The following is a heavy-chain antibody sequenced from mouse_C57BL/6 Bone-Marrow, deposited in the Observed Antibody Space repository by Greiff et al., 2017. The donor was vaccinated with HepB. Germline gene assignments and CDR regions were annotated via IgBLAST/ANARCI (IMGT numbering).Heavy chain of an antibody. CDR3: RRFTGNYAMDY. CDR2: ISSGGSYT. V-gene: IGHV5-6*01. Sequence: EVKLVESGGDLVKPGGSLKLSCAASGFTFSSYGMSWVRQTPDKRLEWVATISSGGSYTYYPDSVKGRFTISRDNAKNTLYLQMSSLKSEDTAMYYCRRFTGNYAMDYWGQGTSVTVSS. D-gene: IGHD1-1*01. J-gene: IGHJ4*01. CDR1: GFTFSSYG.